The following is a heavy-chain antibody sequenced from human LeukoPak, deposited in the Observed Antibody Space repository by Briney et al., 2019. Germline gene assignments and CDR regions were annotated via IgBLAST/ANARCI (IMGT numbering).Heavy chain of an antibody. CDR1: GGSISSGSYY. V-gene: IGHV4-61*02. CDR3: ARGLGV. Sequence: PSETLSLTCTVSGGSISSGSYYWSCIRQPAGKGLEWIGRIYTSGSTNYNPSLKSRVTISVDTSKNQFSLKLSSVTAADTAVYYCARGLGVWGQGTTVTVSS. CDR2: IYTSGST. J-gene: IGHJ6*02.